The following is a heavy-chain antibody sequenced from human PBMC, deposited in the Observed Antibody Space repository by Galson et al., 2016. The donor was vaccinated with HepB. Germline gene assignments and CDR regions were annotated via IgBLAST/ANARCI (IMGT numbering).Heavy chain of an antibody. V-gene: IGHV3-23*01. CDR2: IDGPTPNT. Sequence: SLRLSCAASGFTFRNYALSWVRRAPGKGLEWVSHIDGPTPNTHYADSVRGQFSIYRDNSRDTLYLQMDSLTAEDPAIYYCTTWLSHHFDYWGQGTLVTVSS. D-gene: IGHD6-19*01. CDR3: TTWLSHHFDY. CDR1: GFTFRNYA. J-gene: IGHJ4*02.